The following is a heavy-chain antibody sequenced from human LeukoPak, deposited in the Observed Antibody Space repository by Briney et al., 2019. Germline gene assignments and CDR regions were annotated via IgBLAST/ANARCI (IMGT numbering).Heavy chain of an antibody. CDR1: GGTFSSYA. J-gene: IGHJ4*02. V-gene: IGHV1-69*04. CDR2: IIPILGIA. CDR3: AREQYGSGSYYTHFDY. Sequence: GASVKVSCKASGGTFSSYAISWVRQAPGQGLEWMGRIIPILGIANYAQKFQGRVTITADKSTSTAYMELSSLRSEDTAVYYCAREQYGSGSYYTHFDYWGQGTLATVSS. D-gene: IGHD3-10*01.